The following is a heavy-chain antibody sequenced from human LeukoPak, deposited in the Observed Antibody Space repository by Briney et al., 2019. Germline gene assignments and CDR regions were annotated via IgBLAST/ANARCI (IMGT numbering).Heavy chain of an antibody. Sequence: SETLSLTCAVYGGSFSGYYWSWIRQPPGKGLEGIGEINHSGSTNYNPSLTSRVTISVDTSKNQFSLKLSSVTAADTAVYYCARSRGYSYGYFDYWGQGTLVTVSS. V-gene: IGHV4-34*01. D-gene: IGHD5-18*01. CDR1: GGSFSGYY. CDR2: INHSGST. CDR3: ARSRGYSYGYFDY. J-gene: IGHJ4*02.